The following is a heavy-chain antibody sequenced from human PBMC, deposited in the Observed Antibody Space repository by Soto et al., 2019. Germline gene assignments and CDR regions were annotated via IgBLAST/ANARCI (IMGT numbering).Heavy chain of an antibody. J-gene: IGHJ5*02. D-gene: IGHD1-26*01. V-gene: IGHV3-53*01. CDR3: ARHRHPRGTVGATSPLDP. CDR1: CFSVSSNN. CDR2: HYSGGST. Sequence: GGSLRLSCAISCFSVSSNNRSWVRQAPGKGLEWVSVHYSGGSTYYADSVQGRFTISRDKSNNTLYRQMRRVRAEDTAVYFCARHRHPRGTVGATSPLDPWGQGTQVTVS.